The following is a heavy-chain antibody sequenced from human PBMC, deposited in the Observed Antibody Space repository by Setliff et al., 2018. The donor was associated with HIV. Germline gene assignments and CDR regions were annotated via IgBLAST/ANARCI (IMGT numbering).Heavy chain of an antibody. D-gene: IGHD3-10*01. CDR2: INVGKGDT. J-gene: IGHJ4*01. CDR1: GYTFTTYS. CDR3: ARGALLAVFDFDH. V-gene: IGHV1-3*01. Sequence: GASVKVSCKAFGYTFTTYSLHWVRQAPGQSLEWMGWINVGKGDTKYSQEFQGRITITTDTSANTGYMELSSLRSDDTAVYFCARGALLAVFDFDHWGHGTRVTVSS.